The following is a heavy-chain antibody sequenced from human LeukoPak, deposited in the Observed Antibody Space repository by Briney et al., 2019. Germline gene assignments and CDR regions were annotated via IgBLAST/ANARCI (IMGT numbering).Heavy chain of an antibody. CDR2: IYYSGST. V-gene: IGHV4-59*01. D-gene: IGHD3-3*01. J-gene: IGHJ5*02. Sequence: PSETLSLTCTVSGGSISSYYWSWIRQAPGKGLEWIGYIYYSGSTNYNPSLKSRVTISVDTSKNQFSLKLSSVTAADTAVYYCAMGIWKYWFDPWGQGTLVTVSS. CDR1: GGSISSYY. CDR3: AMGIWKYWFDP.